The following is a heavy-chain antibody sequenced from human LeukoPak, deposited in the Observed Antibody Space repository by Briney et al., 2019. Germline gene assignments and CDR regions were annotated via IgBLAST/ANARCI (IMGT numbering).Heavy chain of an antibody. Sequence: SETLSLTCTVSGGSISTNSYYWGWIRQPPGKGLEWIGSIYYGGSTYYNPSLKSRVTISVDTSKNQFSLKLSSVTAADTAVYYCARQLDEYGVKNFDYWGQGTLVTVSS. CDR3: ARQLDEYGVKNFDY. CDR2: IYYGGST. CDR1: GGSISTNSYY. D-gene: IGHD4-17*01. J-gene: IGHJ4*02. V-gene: IGHV4-39*01.